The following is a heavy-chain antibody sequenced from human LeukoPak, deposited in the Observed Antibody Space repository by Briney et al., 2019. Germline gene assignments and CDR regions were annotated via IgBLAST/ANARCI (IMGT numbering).Heavy chain of an antibody. CDR1: GFTFSSHV. D-gene: IGHD4/OR15-4a*01. CDR2: IRGSDGST. Sequence: GGSLRLSCAASGFTFSSHVMSWVRQAPGKGLEWVSAIRGSDGSTYYADPVKGRFTISGDNSKNTLYLQMSSLRAEDTAVYYCAKDKLTGDAFDIWGQGTMVTVSS. CDR3: AKDKLTGDAFDI. V-gene: IGHV3-23*01. J-gene: IGHJ3*02.